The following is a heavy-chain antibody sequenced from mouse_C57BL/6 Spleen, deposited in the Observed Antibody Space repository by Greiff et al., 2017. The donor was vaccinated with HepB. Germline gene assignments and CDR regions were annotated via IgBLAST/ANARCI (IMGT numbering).Heavy chain of an antibody. J-gene: IGHJ4*01. D-gene: IGHD1-1*01. V-gene: IGHV5-17*01. CDR3: ARSPYYYGSSYHAMDY. CDR2: ISSGSSTI. Sequence: EVQRVESGGGLVKPGGSLKLSCAASGFTFSDYGMHWVRQAPEKGLEWVAYISSGSSTIYYADTEKGRFTISRDNSKNTLFLQITSLRSEDTAMFYCARSPYYYGSSYHAMDYWGQGTSVTVSS. CDR1: GFTFSDYG.